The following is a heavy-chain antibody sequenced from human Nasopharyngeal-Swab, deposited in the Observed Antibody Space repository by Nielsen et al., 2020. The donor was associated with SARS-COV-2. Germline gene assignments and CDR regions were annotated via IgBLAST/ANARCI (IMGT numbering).Heavy chain of an antibody. CDR3: TRDRGSGYFDS. D-gene: IGHD3-3*01. Sequence: ASVKVSCKTSGYTFIGYYIHWVRQATGQGLEWMGRFNPNSGGTNYAQELQGRVTMTGDTSISTAYMELSRVRSDDTAMYYCTRDRGSGYFDSWGQGTLVIVSS. CDR1: GYTFIGYY. J-gene: IGHJ4*02. CDR2: FNPNSGGT. V-gene: IGHV1-2*06.